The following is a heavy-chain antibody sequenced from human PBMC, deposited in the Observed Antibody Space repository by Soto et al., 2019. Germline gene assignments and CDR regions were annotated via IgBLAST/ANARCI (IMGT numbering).Heavy chain of an antibody. Sequence: SETLSLTCTVSGDAFSSYYWSSGRLPPGKGLEGMGDIYYSGSTNNNPSLKSRVTISVDTSKNQFSLNLSSVTAADTAVYYCAREYYYGSGPWYWGQGTLVTVSS. CDR1: GDAFSSYY. J-gene: IGHJ4*02. CDR3: AREYYYGSGPWY. D-gene: IGHD3-10*01. CDR2: IYYSGST. V-gene: IGHV4-59*12.